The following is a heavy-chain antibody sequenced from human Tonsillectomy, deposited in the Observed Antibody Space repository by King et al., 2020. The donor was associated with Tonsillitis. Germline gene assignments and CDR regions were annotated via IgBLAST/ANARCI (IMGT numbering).Heavy chain of an antibody. D-gene: IGHD1-20*01. Sequence: VQLVESGGGLVQPGRSLRLSCTASGFTFGDYAMSWFRQAPGKGLEWVGFIRSKAHGGTTESAASVKGRFTFSRDDSKSVAYLQMNSLKTDDTAVYYCSRCNWNDFYYFDYWGQGTLVTVSS. CDR2: IRSKAHGGTT. CDR3: SRCNWNDFYYFDY. CDR1: GFTFGDYA. V-gene: IGHV3-49*03. J-gene: IGHJ4*02.